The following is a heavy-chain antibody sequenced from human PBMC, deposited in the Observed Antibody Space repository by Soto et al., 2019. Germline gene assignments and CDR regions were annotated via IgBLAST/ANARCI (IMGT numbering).Heavy chain of an antibody. CDR3: AAGNGFLEWLFFAY. Sequence: ASVKVSCKASGFTFTSSAMQWVRQARGQRLEWIGWIVVGSGNTNYAQKFQERVTITRDMSTSTAYMELSSLRSEDTAVYYCAAGNGFLEWLFFAYWGQGTLVTVS. J-gene: IGHJ4*02. V-gene: IGHV1-58*02. CDR1: GFTFTSSA. CDR2: IVVGSGNT. D-gene: IGHD3-3*01.